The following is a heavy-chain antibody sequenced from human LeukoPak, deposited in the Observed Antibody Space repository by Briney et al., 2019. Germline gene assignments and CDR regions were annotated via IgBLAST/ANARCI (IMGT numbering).Heavy chain of an antibody. CDR1: GDSLTSYG. D-gene: IGHD1-26*01. V-gene: IGHV1-18*01. J-gene: IGHJ4*02. CDR2: ISAYDGET. Sequence: VKVSCRASGDSLTSYGISWGREAPGRGLEWVGYISAYDGETRYAQKFQGRVTLTTDTSTGTVYMEMRRLRSDDTAVYYCARGGKNYFDFWGQGTLVTVSS. CDR3: ARGGKNYFDF.